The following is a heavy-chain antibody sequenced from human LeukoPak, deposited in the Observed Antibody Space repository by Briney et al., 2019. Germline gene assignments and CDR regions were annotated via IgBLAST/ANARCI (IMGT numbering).Heavy chain of an antibody. Sequence: GGSLRLSCAASGFTVSSNYMSWVRQAPGKGLEWVSVIYSGGSTYYADSVKGRFTISRDNAKNSLYLQMNSLRAEDTAVYYCAREGATDDAFDIWGQGTMVTVSS. CDR3: AREGATDDAFDI. V-gene: IGHV3-53*01. J-gene: IGHJ3*02. CDR2: IYSGGST. CDR1: GFTVSSNY.